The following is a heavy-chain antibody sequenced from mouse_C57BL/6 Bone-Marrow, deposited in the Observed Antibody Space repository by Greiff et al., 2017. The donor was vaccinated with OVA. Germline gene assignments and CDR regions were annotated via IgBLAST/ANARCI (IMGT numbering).Heavy chain of an antibody. Sequence: DVQLQESGPGLVKPSQSLSLTCSVTGYSITSGYYWNWIRQFPGNKLEWMGYISYDGSNNYNPSLKNRISITRDTSKNQFFLKLNSVTTEDTATYYCARERQLRVDYWGQGTTLTVSS. J-gene: IGHJ2*01. CDR1: GYSITSGYY. CDR2: ISYDGSN. D-gene: IGHD3-2*02. V-gene: IGHV3-6*01. CDR3: ARERQLRVDY.